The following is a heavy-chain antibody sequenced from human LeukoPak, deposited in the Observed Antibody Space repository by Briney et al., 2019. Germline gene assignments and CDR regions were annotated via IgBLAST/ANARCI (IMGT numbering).Heavy chain of an antibody. V-gene: IGHV1-18*01. J-gene: IGHJ4*02. Sequence: ASVKVSCKASGYTFTNYGISWVRQAPGQGLEWMGWISAYTGNTNYAQNFQGRVTMTTDTSTSTAFMELRSLRSDDTAVYYCARSGVGYFCDNTGYYPLDYWGQGTLVTVSS. CDR2: ISAYTGNT. CDR1: GYTFTNYG. D-gene: IGHD3-22*01. CDR3: ARSGVGYFCDNTGYYPLDY.